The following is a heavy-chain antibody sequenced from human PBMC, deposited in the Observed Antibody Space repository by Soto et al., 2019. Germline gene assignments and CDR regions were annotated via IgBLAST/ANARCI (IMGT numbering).Heavy chain of an antibody. D-gene: IGHD4-17*01. CDR1: GFTFSDYA. J-gene: IGHJ4*02. V-gene: IGHV3-33*01. Sequence: QEQLVESGGGVVQPGRSLRLSCAASGFTFSDYAMHWVRQAPGKGLEWVAVIWHDGTNKYYADSVKGRFTISRDNSKNTLYLQMNSLRAEDTAVYYCARPALFVTTFDYWVQGTLVTVSS. CDR3: ARPALFVTTFDY. CDR2: IWHDGTNK.